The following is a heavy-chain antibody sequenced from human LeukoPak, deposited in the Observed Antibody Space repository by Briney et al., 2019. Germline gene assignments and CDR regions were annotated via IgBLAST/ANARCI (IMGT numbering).Heavy chain of an antibody. CDR2: ISSSSSYI. J-gene: IGHJ4*02. V-gene: IGHV3-21*01. D-gene: IGHD1-1*01. CDR1: GFTFSSYS. CDR3: ARDSTGTTFVDY. Sequence: GGSLRLSCAASGFTFSSYSMNWVRQAPGKGLEWVSSISSSSSYIYYADSVKGRFTISRDNAKNLLYLQMNSLGAEDTAVYYCARDSTGTTFVDYWGQGTLVTVSS.